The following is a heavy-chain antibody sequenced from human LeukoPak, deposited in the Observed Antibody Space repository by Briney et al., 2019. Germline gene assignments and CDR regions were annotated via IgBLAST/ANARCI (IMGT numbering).Heavy chain of an antibody. CDR3: ARAPTYYYGSGSND. Sequence: PSETLSLTCAVYGGSFSGYYWSWIRQPPGKGLEWIGEINHSVSTNYNPSLKSRVTISVDTSKNQFSLKLSSVTAEDTAVYYCARAPTYYYGSGSNDWGQGTLVTVSS. D-gene: IGHD3-10*01. CDR1: GGSFSGYY. CDR2: INHSVST. V-gene: IGHV4-34*01. J-gene: IGHJ4*02.